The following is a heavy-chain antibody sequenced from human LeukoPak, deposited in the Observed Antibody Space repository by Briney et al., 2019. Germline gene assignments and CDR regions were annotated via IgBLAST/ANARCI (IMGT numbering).Heavy chain of an antibody. CDR2: ISYSGNT. J-gene: IGHJ4*02. CDR1: GDSISSGGYY. CDR3: ARAPVATPSEFDY. V-gene: IGHV4-31*03. D-gene: IGHD5-12*01. Sequence: PSQTLSLTCTVSGDSISSGGYYWSWTRQHPGKGLEWIGYISYSGNTYYNPSLKSRAAISADTPKNQFSLKLSSTTAADTAVYYCARAPVATPSEFDYWGQGTLVTVSS.